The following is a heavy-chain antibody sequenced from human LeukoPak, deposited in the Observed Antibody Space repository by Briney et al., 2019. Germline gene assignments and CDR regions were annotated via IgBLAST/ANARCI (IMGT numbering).Heavy chain of an antibody. CDR3: AKGARRGGSGSSYFDY. D-gene: IGHD1-26*01. J-gene: IGHJ4*02. CDR1: GFTFSCYG. V-gene: IGHV3-30*18. CDR2: ISYDGSNK. Sequence: GRSLRLSCAASGFTFSCYGMHWVRQAPGKGLEWVAVISYDGSNKYYADSVKGRFSISRDNSKNTLYLQMNSLRAEDTAVYYCAKGARRGGSGSSYFDYWGQGTLVTVSS.